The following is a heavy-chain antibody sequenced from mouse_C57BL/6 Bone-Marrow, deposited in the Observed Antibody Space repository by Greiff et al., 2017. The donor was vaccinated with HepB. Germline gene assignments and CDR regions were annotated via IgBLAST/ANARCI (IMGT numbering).Heavy chain of an antibody. V-gene: IGHV14-1*01. CDR1: GFNIKDYY. J-gene: IGHJ2*01. CDR3: TLTGTEGTSYFDY. D-gene: IGHD4-1*01. Sequence: VQLQQSGAELVRPGASVKLSCTASGFNIKDYYMHWVKQRPEQGLEWIGRIDPEDGDTEYAPKFQGKATMTADTSSNTAYLQLSSLTSEDTAVYYPTLTGTEGTSYFDYWGQGTTLTVSS. CDR2: IDPEDGDT.